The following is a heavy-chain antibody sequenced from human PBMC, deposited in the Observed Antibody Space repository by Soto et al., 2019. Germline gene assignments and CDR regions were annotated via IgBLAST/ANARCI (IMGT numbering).Heavy chain of an antibody. CDR1: GYSFTNYW. D-gene: IGHD3-3*01. CDR3: ARHGRFDFWSADYYNHGMDV. CDR2: IFPGDSDT. V-gene: IGHV5-51*01. J-gene: IGHJ6*02. Sequence: GESLKISCKGSGYSFTNYWIGWVGQMPGKGLEWIGIIFPGDSDTRRSPSFQGQVTISADKSISTAFLQWSSLKASDTAIYYCARHGRFDFWSADYYNHGMDVWGQGTTVTVYS.